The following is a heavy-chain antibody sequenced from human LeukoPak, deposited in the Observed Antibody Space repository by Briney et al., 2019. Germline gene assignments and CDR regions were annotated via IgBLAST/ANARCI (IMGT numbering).Heavy chain of an antibody. CDR3: ARHENGDIDY. CDR1: GGSISSSSYY. J-gene: IGHJ4*02. CDR2: IYYSGST. Sequence: SETLSLTCTVSGGSISSSSYYWGWIRQPPGKGLEWIGSIYYSGSTYYNPSLKSRVTISVDTSKNQFSLKLSSVTTADTAVYYCARHENGDIDYWGQGTLVTVSS. V-gene: IGHV4-39*01. D-gene: IGHD4-17*01.